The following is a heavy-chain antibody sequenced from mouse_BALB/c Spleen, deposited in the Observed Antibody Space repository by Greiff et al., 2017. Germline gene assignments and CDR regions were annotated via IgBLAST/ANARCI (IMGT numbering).Heavy chain of an antibody. V-gene: IGHV1-7*01. CDR1: GYTFTSYW. J-gene: IGHJ2*01. CDR3: ARSAYGSYYFDY. Sequence: QVQLQQSGAELAKPGASVKMSCKASGYTFTSYWMHWVKQRPGQGLEWIGYINPSTGYTEYNQKFKDKATLTADKSSSTAYMQLSSLTSEDSAVYYCARSAYGSYYFDYWGQGTTLTVSS. D-gene: IGHD1-2*01. CDR2: INPSTGYT.